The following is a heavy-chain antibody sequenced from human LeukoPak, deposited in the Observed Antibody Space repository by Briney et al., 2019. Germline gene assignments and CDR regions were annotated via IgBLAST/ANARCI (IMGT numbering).Heavy chain of an antibody. J-gene: IGHJ6*03. Sequence: ASVKISCKASGYTFSDHYMHWVRQAPGKGLEWMGRVDPEDGDTIYAENFHGRVIITADTSTNTAYMELSSLRSEDTAVYYCATDRIDYGSGRRCYMDVWGKGTTVTVSS. CDR1: GYTFSDHY. CDR2: VDPEDGDT. CDR3: ATDRIDYGSGRRCYMDV. V-gene: IGHV1-69-2*01. D-gene: IGHD3-10*01.